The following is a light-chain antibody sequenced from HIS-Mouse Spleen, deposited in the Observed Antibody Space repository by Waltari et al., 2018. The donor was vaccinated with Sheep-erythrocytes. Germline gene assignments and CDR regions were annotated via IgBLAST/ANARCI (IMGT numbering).Light chain of an antibody. J-gene: IGLJ2*01. V-gene: IGLV3-1*01. CDR1: ALPNKY. CDR3: QAWDSSTVV. CDR2: EDS. Sequence: SYELTQPPSVSVSPGQPARITCPGDALPNKYAYWYQQKSGQAPVLVIYEDSKRPSGIPERFSGSNSGNTATLTISGTQAMDEADYYCQAWDSSTVVFGGGTKLTVL.